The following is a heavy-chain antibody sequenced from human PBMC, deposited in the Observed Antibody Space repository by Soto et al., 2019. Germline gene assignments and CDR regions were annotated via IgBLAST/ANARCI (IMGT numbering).Heavy chain of an antibody. D-gene: IGHD2-8*02. CDR1: GDSISSYY. CDR3: ARDKITGLFDY. Sequence: PSETLSLTCTVSGDSISSYYWSWIRQPPGKGLEWIGYIYYSGSTNYNPSLKSRVTISVDTSKNQFSLKLNSMTAADTAVYYCARDKITGLFDYWGQGTLVTVSS. J-gene: IGHJ4*02. CDR2: IYYSGST. V-gene: IGHV4-59*12.